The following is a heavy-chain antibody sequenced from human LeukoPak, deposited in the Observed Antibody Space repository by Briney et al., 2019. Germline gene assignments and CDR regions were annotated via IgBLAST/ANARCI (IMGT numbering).Heavy chain of an antibody. CDR3: AKAPSGSYYNYYFDY. CDR1: GFTFSSYA. V-gene: IGHV3-23*01. Sequence: GGSLRLSCAASGFTFSSYAMSWIRQAPGKGLEWVSAISGSGGSTYYADSVKGRFTISRDNSKNTLYLQMNSLRAEDTAVYYCAKAPSGSYYNYYFDYWGQGTLVTVSS. CDR2: ISGSGGST. J-gene: IGHJ4*02. D-gene: IGHD3-10*01.